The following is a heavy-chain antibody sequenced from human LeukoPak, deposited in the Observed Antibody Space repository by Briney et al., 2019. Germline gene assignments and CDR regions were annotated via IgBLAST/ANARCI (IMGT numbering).Heavy chain of an antibody. D-gene: IGHD4-17*01. CDR1: GGSINTTY. CDR3: ARVHDYGIDY. V-gene: IGHV4-59*01. CDR2: IHYSGST. Sequence: PSETLSLTCSVSGGSINTTYWSWIRQPPGKGLEWIGNIHYSGSTNYNSSLKSRVSISVDTSKNQFSLKLSSVTAADTAVYYCARVHDYGIDYWGQGTLVTVSS. J-gene: IGHJ4*02.